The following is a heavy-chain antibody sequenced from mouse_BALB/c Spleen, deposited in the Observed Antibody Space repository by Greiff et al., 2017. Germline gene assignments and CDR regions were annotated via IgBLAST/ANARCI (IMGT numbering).Heavy chain of an antibody. Sequence: QVQLQQSGAELVRPGVSVKISCKGSGYTFTDYAMHWVKQSHAKSLEWIGVISTYYGDASYNQKFKGKATMTVDKSSSTAYMELARLTSEDSAIYYCAIEGYSYYFDYWGQGTTLTVSS. D-gene: IGHD2-3*01. CDR3: AIEGYSYYFDY. CDR1: GYTFTDYA. J-gene: IGHJ2*01. V-gene: IGHV1S137*01. CDR2: ISTYYGDA.